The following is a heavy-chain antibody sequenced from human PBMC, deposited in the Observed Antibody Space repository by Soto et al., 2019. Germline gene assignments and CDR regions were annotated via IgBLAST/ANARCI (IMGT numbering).Heavy chain of an antibody. Sequence: QVQLVESGGGSVKPGGSLRLSCAASGFTFSDYYMSWIRQAPGKGLEWVSYISSGGFITYYADSVKSRFTTSWDKAKNSLYLQMNTLSANDTAVYYCATGVVPATKLGYYSYGLDVWGQGTTVTVSS. V-gene: IGHV3-11*01. CDR1: GFTFSDYY. CDR3: ATGVVPATKLGYYSYGLDV. CDR2: ISSGGFIT. D-gene: IGHD2-2*01. J-gene: IGHJ6*02.